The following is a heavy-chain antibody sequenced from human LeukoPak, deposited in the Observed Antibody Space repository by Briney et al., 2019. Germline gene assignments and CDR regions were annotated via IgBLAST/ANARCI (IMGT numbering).Heavy chain of an antibody. CDR2: INPNSGGT. V-gene: IGHV1-2*02. Sequence: GASVKVSCKASGYTFTGYYMHWVRQAPGQGLEWMGWINPNSGGTNYAQKFQGRVTMTRDTSISTAYMELSRLRSDDTAVYYCARASGSGWYGGDNAFDIWGQGTMVTVSS. J-gene: IGHJ3*02. CDR1: GYTFTGYY. CDR3: ARASGSGWYGGDNAFDI. D-gene: IGHD6-19*01.